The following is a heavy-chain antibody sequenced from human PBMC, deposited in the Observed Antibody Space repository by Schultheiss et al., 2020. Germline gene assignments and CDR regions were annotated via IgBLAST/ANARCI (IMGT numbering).Heavy chain of an antibody. CDR3: ARGALVGAALNWFDP. CDR1: GGSISSGSYY. J-gene: IGHJ5*02. Sequence: SETLSLTCTVSGGSISSGSYYWSWIRQPAGKGLEWIGSIYYSGNTYYNPSLESRVTISVDTSKNQFSLKLSSVTAADTAVYYCARGALVGAALNWFDPWGQGTLVTVSS. V-gene: IGHV4-39*07. D-gene: IGHD2-15*01. CDR2: IYYSGNT.